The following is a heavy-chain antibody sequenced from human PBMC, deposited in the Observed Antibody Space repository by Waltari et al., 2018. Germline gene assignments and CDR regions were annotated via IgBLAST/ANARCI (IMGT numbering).Heavy chain of an antibody. D-gene: IGHD6-19*01. CDR2: IYYSGST. CDR3: ARGGAVAGNFDY. V-gene: IGHV4-59*01. CDR1: GGSISSYY. J-gene: IGHJ4*02. Sequence: QVQLQESGPGLVKPSETLSLTCTVPGGSISSYYWSWIRQPPGKGLEWIGYIYYSGSTNYNPSLKSRVTISVDTSKNQFSLKLSSVTAADTAVYYCARGGAVAGNFDYWGQGTLVTVSS.